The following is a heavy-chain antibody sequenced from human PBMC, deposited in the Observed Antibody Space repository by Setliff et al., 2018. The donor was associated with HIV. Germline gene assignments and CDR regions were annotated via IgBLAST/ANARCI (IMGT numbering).Heavy chain of an antibody. D-gene: IGHD6-19*01. CDR1: GDSISSGGYF. Sequence: SETLSLTCTVPGDSISSGGYFWSWIRQPAGKGLEWVGHIHTTGSTNYNPSLKSRVIVAIDTPQNQFFLRLTSVTAADTAVYFCARRPYSSGRFDPWGQGTLVTVSS. V-gene: IGHV4-61*09. J-gene: IGHJ5*02. CDR3: ARRPYSSGRFDP. CDR2: IHTTGST.